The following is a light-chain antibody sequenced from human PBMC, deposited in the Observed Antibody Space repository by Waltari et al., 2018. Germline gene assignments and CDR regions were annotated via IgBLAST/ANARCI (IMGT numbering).Light chain of an antibody. CDR2: RHD. CDR1: SSNIGSNT. Sequence: QSVLTQPPSASGAPGQRVTVSCSGSSSNIGSNTVNWYQQLPGTAPKLLISRHDQRPSGVPDRFSGSKSGTSASLAISGLQSEDEADYYCAAWDDSLNGLYVVGSGTKVT. J-gene: IGLJ1*01. V-gene: IGLV1-44*01. CDR3: AAWDDSLNGLYV.